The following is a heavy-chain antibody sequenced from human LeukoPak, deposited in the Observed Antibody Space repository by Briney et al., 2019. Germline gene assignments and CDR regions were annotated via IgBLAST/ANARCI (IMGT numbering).Heavy chain of an antibody. CDR3: TTEPGHHEPDAFDI. J-gene: IGHJ3*02. Sequence: GGSLRLSCAASGVTFSNAWMSWVREAPGTGLEWVGRIKSKTDGGTTDYAAPVKGRFTIPRDDSKNTLYLQMNSLKTEDTAVYYCTTEPGHHEPDAFDIWGQGTMVTASS. CDR1: GVTFSNAW. V-gene: IGHV3-15*01. D-gene: IGHD1-14*01. CDR2: IKSKTDGGTT.